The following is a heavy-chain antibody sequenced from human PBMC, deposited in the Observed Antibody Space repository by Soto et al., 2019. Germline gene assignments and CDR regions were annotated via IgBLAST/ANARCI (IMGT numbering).Heavy chain of an antibody. CDR3: ATGYYYDSSGYWVRAFEI. Sequence: ASVKVSCKVSGYTLTELSMHWVRQAPGKGLEWMGGFDPEDGETIYAQKFQGRVTMTEDTSTDTAYMELSSLRSEDTAVYYCATGYYYDSSGYWVRAFEIWGQGTMVTVSS. CDR2: FDPEDGET. V-gene: IGHV1-24*01. CDR1: GYTLTELS. J-gene: IGHJ3*02. D-gene: IGHD3-22*01.